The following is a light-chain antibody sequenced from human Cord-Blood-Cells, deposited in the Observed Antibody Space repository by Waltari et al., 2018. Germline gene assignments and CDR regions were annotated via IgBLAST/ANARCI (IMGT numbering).Light chain of an antibody. CDR3: SSYTSSSTWV. J-gene: IGLJ3*02. CDR1: SXDVXGCKY. Sequence: QSALTQPASVSGSPGQXXXXXXXGTSXDVXGCKYLSWYQQNPGKAPRLLIYDVSNRPSGVSTRFSGSKSVNTASLTISGLQAEDEADYYCSSYTSSSTWVFGGGTKLTVL. CDR2: DVS. V-gene: IGLV2-14*03.